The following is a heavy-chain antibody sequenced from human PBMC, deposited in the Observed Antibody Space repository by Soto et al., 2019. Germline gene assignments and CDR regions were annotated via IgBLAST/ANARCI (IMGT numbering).Heavy chain of an antibody. CDR3: AQDRRLLPAFDY. V-gene: IGHV3-23*01. J-gene: IGHJ4*02. D-gene: IGHD5-12*01. CDR2: ISGSGGST. Sequence: RGGALRLSCAACGVTVSSYARRWVRQAPGKGLEWVSAISGSGGSTYYADSVKGRFTISRDNSKNTLYLQMNSLRAEDTAVSYCAQDRRLLPAFDYRGQRPLVTVSS. CDR1: GVTVSSYA.